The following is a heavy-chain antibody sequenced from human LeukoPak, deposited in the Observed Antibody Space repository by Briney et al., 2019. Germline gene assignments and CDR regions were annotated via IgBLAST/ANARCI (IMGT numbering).Heavy chain of an antibody. CDR3: ARMRPSSAGSSPFDY. CDR2: ISSKAITI. D-gene: IGHD6-6*01. J-gene: IGHJ4*02. Sequence: GGSLRLSCAASGFTFSNYEINWVRQAPGKGLEWVSYISSKAITIHYADSVKGRFTISRDNAKNSLSLQMNSLRGEDTAVYYCARMRPSSAGSSPFDYWGQGTLVTVSS. CDR1: GFTFSNYE. V-gene: IGHV3-48*03.